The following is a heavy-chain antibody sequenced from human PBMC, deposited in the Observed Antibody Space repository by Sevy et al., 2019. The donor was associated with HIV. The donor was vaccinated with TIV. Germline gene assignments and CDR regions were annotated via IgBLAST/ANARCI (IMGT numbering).Heavy chain of an antibody. V-gene: IGHV1-8*01. D-gene: IGHD3-22*01. CDR3: GLSYYDSSGYSSAFDI. J-gene: IGHJ3*02. Sequence: ASMKVSCKASGYTFTSYDINWVRQATGQGLEWMGWMNPNSGNTGYAQKFQGRVTMTRNTSISTAYMELSSLRSEDTAVYYCGLSYYDSSGYSSAFDIWGQGTMVTVSS. CDR1: GYTFTSYD. CDR2: MNPNSGNT.